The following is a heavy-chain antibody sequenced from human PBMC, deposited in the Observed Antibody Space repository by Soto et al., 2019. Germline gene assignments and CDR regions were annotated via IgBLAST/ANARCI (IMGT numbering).Heavy chain of an antibody. Sequence: SETLSLTCTVSGGSISSGGYYWSWIRQHPGKGLNLIGYIYYSGSTYYNPSLKSRVTISLDTSKNQFSLKVTSVTAADTAVYYCARLHGYCISSSCHGHYAMDVWGQGTTVTVSS. CDR1: GGSISSGGYY. CDR2: IYYSGST. D-gene: IGHD2-2*01. V-gene: IGHV4-31*03. CDR3: ARLHGYCISSSCHGHYAMDV. J-gene: IGHJ6*02.